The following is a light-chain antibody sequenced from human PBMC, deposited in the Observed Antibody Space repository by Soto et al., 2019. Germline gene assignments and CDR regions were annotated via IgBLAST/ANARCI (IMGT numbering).Light chain of an antibody. V-gene: IGLV2-8*01. CDR2: EVT. CDR3: SSNAGSSNVV. CDR1: SSDY. Sequence: QSVLTQPPSASGSPGQSVTISCTGTSSDYVSWYQQHPGKAPKLMIYEVTKRPSGVPDRFSGSKSGNTASLTVSRLQAEDEADYYCSSNAGSSNVVFGGGTKLTVL. J-gene: IGLJ2*01.